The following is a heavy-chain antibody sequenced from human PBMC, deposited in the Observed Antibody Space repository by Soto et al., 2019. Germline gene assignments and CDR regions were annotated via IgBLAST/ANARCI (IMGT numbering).Heavy chain of an antibody. CDR3: GRGASGSYRLDY. J-gene: IGHJ4*02. CDR1: GFTFSNYW. V-gene: IGHV3-74*01. Sequence: EVQLVESGGGLVQPGGSLRLSCAASGFTFSNYWMHWVRQDPGKGLVWVSRINGDGTGTNYADSVKGQFTISRDNAKNTLYLQMNSLRAEDTAVYYCGRGASGSYRLDYWGQGTLVTVSS. D-gene: IGHD3-10*01. CDR2: INGDGTGT.